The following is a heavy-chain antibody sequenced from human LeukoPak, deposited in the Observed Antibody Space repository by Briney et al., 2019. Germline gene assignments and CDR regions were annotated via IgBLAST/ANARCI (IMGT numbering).Heavy chain of an antibody. CDR2: IRYDGSNK. D-gene: IGHD3-10*01. V-gene: IGHV3-30*02. Sequence: GGSLRLSCAASGFTFSSYGMHWVRQAPGKGLEWVAFIRYDGSNKYYADSVKGRFTISRDNSKNTLYLQMNSLRAEDTAVYYCAKLEYCYGSGSYYPFDYWGQGTLVTVSS. J-gene: IGHJ4*02. CDR3: AKLEYCYGSGSYYPFDY. CDR1: GFTFSSYG.